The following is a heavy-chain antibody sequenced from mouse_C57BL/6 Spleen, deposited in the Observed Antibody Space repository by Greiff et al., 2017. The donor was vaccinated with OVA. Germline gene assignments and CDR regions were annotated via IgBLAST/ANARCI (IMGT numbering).Heavy chain of an antibody. CDR2: ISSGSSTI. CDR1: GFTFSDYG. CDR3: ARRNLGAMDY. V-gene: IGHV5-17*01. D-gene: IGHD3-3*01. Sequence: EVMLVESGGGLVKPGGSLKLSCAASGFTFSDYGMHWVRQAPEKGLEWVAYISSGSSTIYYADTVKGRFTISRDNAKNTLFLQMTSLRSEDTAMYYCARRNLGAMDYWGQGTSVTVSS. J-gene: IGHJ4*01.